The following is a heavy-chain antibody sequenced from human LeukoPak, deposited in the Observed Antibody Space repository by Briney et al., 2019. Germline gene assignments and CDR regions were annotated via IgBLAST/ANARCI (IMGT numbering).Heavy chain of an antibody. D-gene: IGHD3-16*01. J-gene: IGHJ4*02. CDR2: INENSRYT. V-gene: IGHV3-21*01. CDR3: TRSGTRLGTDFDY. CDR1: GFTFRSYA. Sequence: GGSLRLSCAGSGFTFRSYAMDWVRQAPGEGLEWVSSINENSRYTYYADSVKGRFTISRDNAKNSLYLQMNSLRVEDTAVYYCTRSGTRLGTDFDYWGQGTLVTVSS.